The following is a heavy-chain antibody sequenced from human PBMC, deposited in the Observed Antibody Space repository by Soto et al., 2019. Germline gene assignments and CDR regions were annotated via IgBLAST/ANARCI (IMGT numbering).Heavy chain of an antibody. D-gene: IGHD3-9*01. Sequence: ASVKVSCKASGYTFTSYGISWVRQAPGQGLEWMAWISLYNGNTRYAQRFQDRVTMTTDKSTSTAYMELRSLRSDDAAVYYCARTMTGQYYFDFWGQGTLVTVS. CDR3: ARTMTGQYYFDF. V-gene: IGHV1-18*01. CDR2: ISLYNGNT. CDR1: GYTFTSYG. J-gene: IGHJ4*02.